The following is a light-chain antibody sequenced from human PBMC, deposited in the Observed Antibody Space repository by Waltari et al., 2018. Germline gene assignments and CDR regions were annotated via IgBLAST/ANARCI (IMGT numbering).Light chain of an antibody. Sequence: QLVVTQSPSASASLGASVKLTCTLSSGHSNNIIAWLQQRPETGPRYLMKVNSDGSHIRGDDVPDRFPGSSSGAERYLPSSSRQSEDEAHYYCQTGGHGTWVFGGGTKLTVL. CDR3: QTGGHGTWV. V-gene: IGLV4-69*01. J-gene: IGLJ3*02. CDR2: VNSDGSH. CDR1: SGHSNNI.